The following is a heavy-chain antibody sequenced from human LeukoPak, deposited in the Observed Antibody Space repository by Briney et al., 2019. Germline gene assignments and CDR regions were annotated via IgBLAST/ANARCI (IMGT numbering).Heavy chain of an antibody. V-gene: IGHV3-49*04. J-gene: IGHJ4*02. Sequence: PGGSLRLSCTASGFTFGDYAMSWVRQAPGKGLEGVGFIRSKAYGGTTEYAASVKGRFTISRDDSKSIAYLQMNSLKTEDTAVYYCTNPYYYDSSGYYSFDYWGQGTLVTVSS. D-gene: IGHD3-22*01. CDR1: GFTFGDYA. CDR3: TNPYYYDSSGYYSFDY. CDR2: IRSKAYGGTT.